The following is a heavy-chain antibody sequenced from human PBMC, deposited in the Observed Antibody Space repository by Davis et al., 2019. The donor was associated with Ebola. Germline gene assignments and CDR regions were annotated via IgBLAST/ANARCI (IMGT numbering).Heavy chain of an antibody. CDR2: IYSSGTT. CDR1: GRPISDYY. J-gene: IGHJ4*01. D-gene: IGHD1-20*01. CDR3: ARGIIGEGVVSY. V-gene: IGHV4-4*07. Sequence: QTPSLTRAVSGRPISDYYWCWSRQPAEKEPEWIGRIYSSGTTNYNRSLKSRITMSVDTSKNQFSLKLSSVTAADTAVYYCARGIIGEGVVSYWGHGTLVTVSS.